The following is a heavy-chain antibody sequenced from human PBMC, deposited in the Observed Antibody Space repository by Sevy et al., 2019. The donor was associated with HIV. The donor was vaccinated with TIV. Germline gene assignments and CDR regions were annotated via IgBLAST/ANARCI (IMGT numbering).Heavy chain of an antibody. CDR3: ARAYITGITGYYYGLDV. CDR1: GFTFNKYG. Sequence: GGSLRLSCSASGFTFNKYGMHWVRQAPGKGLEWVAVILYDGSNRKYADSVKGRFTISRDNPNNTRYLQMNSLRAEDTAVYYCARAYITGITGYYYGLDVWGQGTTVTVSS. J-gene: IGHJ6*02. D-gene: IGHD1-7*01. V-gene: IGHV3-33*01. CDR2: ILYDGSNR.